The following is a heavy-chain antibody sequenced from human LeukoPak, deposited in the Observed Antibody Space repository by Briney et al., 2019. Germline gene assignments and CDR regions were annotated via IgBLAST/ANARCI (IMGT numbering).Heavy chain of an antibody. V-gene: IGHV3-21*01. D-gene: IGHD2-21*01. CDR3: ATDLFDYMDV. CDR1: GFTFSSYS. J-gene: IGHJ6*03. Sequence: GGSLRLSCAASGFTFSSYSMNWVRQAPGKGLEWVSSISSSSSYIYYADSVKGRFTISRDNAKDSLYLQMNSLRAEDTAVYYCATDLFDYMDVWGKGTTVTVSS. CDR2: ISSSSSYI.